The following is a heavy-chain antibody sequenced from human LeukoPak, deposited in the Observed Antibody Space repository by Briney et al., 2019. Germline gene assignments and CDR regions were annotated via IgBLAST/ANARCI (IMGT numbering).Heavy chain of an antibody. Sequence: PSETLSLTCTVSGGSISSGNYYWGWIRQPPGEGLEWIGSIYYSGSTYYNPSLKSRVTISIDTSKNQFSLKLSSVTAADTAVYYCARREYSSSWYTQSGWFDPWGQGTLVTVSS. CDR1: GGSISSGNYY. V-gene: IGHV4-39*07. D-gene: IGHD6-13*01. J-gene: IGHJ5*02. CDR2: IYYSGST. CDR3: ARREYSSSWYTQSGWFDP.